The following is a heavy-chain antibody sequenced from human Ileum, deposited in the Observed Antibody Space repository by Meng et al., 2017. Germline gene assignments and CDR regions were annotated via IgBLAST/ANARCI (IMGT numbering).Heavy chain of an antibody. Sequence: GESLKISCAASGFTFSSYEMNWVRQAPGKGLEWVSYISSSGSTIYYADSVKGRFTISRDNAKNSLYLQMNSLRAEDTAVYYCARVAARPYYYYGMDVWGQGTTVTVSS. V-gene: IGHV3-48*03. CDR2: ISSSGSTI. J-gene: IGHJ6*02. CDR1: GFTFSSYE. D-gene: IGHD6-6*01. CDR3: ARVAARPYYYYGMDV.